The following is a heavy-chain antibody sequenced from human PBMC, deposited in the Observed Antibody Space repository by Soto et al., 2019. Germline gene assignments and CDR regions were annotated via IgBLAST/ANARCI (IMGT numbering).Heavy chain of an antibody. D-gene: IGHD3-10*01. CDR2: INHSGST. CDR3: ARGRTYYYGSGSYYDGY. J-gene: IGHJ4*02. Sequence: SETLSLTCAVYGGSFSGYYWSWIRQPPGKGLEWIGEINHSGSTNYNPSLKSRVTISVDTSKNQFSLKLSSVTAADTAVYYCARGRTYYYGSGSYYDGYWGQGTLVTAPQ. CDR1: GGSFSGYY. V-gene: IGHV4-34*01.